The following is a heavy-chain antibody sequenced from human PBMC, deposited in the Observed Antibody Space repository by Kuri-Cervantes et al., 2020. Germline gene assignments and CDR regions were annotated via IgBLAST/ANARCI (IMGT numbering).Heavy chain of an antibody. CDR2: IIPIFGTA. V-gene: IGHV1-69*13. CDR1: GGTFSSYT. Sequence: ASVKVSCKASGGTFSSYTISWVRQAPGQGLEWMGGIIPIFGTASYAQKFQGRVTITADESTSTAYMELSSLRSEDTAVYYCAREDGSSSVAFDIWGQGTMVTVSS. D-gene: IGHD6-6*01. CDR3: AREDGSSSVAFDI. J-gene: IGHJ3*02.